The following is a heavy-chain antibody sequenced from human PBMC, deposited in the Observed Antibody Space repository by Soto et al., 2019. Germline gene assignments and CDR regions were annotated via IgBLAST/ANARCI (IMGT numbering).Heavy chain of an antibody. V-gene: IGHV4-30-4*01. Sequence: LTCTVSGGSISSGDYYWSWIRQPPGKGLEWIGYIYYSGSTYYNPSLKSRVTISVDTSKNQFSLNLSSVTAADTAVYYCARAHTMIVGNYLDYWGQGTLVTVSS. J-gene: IGHJ4*02. CDR2: IYYSGST. CDR3: ARAHTMIVGNYLDY. D-gene: IGHD3-22*01. CDR1: GGSISSGDYY.